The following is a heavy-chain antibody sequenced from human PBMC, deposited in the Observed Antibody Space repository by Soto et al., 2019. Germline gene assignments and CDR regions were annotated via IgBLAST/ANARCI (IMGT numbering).Heavy chain of an antibody. CDR1: RYTFTSFG. CDR2: MNPNSGNT. D-gene: IGHD3-3*01. V-gene: IGHV1-8*02. J-gene: IGHJ5*02. Sequence: ASVKVSCKASRYTFTSFGMSWVRQATGQGLEWMGWMNPNSGNTGYAQKFQGRVTMTRNTSISTAYMELSSLRYEDTAVYYCAIEYDFMTESWFVPWHQGTLVTVSS. CDR3: AIEYDFMTESWFVP.